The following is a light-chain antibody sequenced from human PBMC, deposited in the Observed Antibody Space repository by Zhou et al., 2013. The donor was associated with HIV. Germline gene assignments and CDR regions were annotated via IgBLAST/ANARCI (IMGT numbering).Light chain of an antibody. CDR1: QGISSY. CDR2: AAS. CDR3: QQYTTFACS. V-gene: IGKV1-9*01. Sequence: IQLTQSPSSLSASVGDRVTITCRASQGISSYLAWYQQKPGKAPKLLIYAASTLQSGVQSRFSGSGSGTEFNLTISSLQPDDFATYFCQQYTTFACSFGQGTKLEIK. J-gene: IGKJ2*04.